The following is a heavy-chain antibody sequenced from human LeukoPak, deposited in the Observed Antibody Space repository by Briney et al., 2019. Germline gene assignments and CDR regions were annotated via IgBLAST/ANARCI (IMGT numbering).Heavy chain of an antibody. J-gene: IGHJ4*02. CDR2: ISWNSGSR. V-gene: IGHV3-9*01. CDR1: GFTFSSYS. CDR3: AKDNYDSSGYYLTGFDY. Sequence: GGSLRLSCAASGFTFSSYSMNWVRQAPGKGLEWVSGISWNSGSRGYADSVKGRFTISRDNAKHSLYLQMNSLRAEDTALYYCAKDNYDSSGYYLTGFDYWGQGTLATVSS. D-gene: IGHD3-22*01.